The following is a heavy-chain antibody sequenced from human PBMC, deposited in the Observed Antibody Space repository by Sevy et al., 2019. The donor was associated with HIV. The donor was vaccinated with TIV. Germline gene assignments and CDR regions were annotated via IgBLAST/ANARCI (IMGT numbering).Heavy chain of an antibody. CDR2: IRYDGSNK. D-gene: IGHD2-2*01. Sequence: GGSLRLSCAASGFTFSSYGMHWVRQAPGKGLEWVAFIRYDGSNKYYADSVKGRFTISRDNSKNTLYLQMNSLRAEDTDVSYCANDLCSSTSCYVYYYYYGMDVWGQGTTVTVSS. J-gene: IGHJ6*02. V-gene: IGHV3-30*02. CDR3: ANDLCSSTSCYVYYYYYGMDV. CDR1: GFTFSSYG.